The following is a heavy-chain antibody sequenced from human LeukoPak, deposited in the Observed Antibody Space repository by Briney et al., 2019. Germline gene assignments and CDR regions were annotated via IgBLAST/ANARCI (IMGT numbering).Heavy chain of an antibody. J-gene: IGHJ5*02. Sequence: GRSLRLSCAASGFTFSNYAMHWVRQAPGKGLEWVAVISYEGSNKYYAYSVKGRFTLSRDNSKNTLYLQMNSLRTEDTAVYYCARDGAPLWYDSSGYYNWFDPWGQGTLVTASS. V-gene: IGHV3-30*04. CDR2: ISYEGSNK. D-gene: IGHD3-22*01. CDR1: GFTFSNYA. CDR3: ARDGAPLWYDSSGYYNWFDP.